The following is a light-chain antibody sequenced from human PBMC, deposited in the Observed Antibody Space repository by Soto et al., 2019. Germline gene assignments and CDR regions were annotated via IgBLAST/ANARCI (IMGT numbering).Light chain of an antibody. CDR3: QQYSDWPLT. CDR1: QSFNSN. J-gene: IGKJ5*01. CDR2: GAS. Sequence: IVMTQSPATLSVSPGERATLSCRASQSFNSNLAWYQQKPGQAPRLLIYGASTRATGIPARFSGSGSGIEFTLTISSLQSEDFAVYFCQQYSDWPLTFGQGTRLEIK. V-gene: IGKV3-15*01.